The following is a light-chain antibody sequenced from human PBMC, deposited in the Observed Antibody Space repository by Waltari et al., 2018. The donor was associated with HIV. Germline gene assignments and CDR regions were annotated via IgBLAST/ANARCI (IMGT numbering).Light chain of an antibody. J-gene: IGLJ1*01. CDR1: SSDAGGYNY. Sequence: QSALTQPRSVSGSPGQPVTIYSTGTSSDAGGYNYVYWYQQHPCKAPKLMIYDVNKRPSGVPDRFAGSKSGNTASLTISGLQTEDEADYYCYSYAGSYTSVFGTGTTVTVL. V-gene: IGLV2-11*01. CDR2: DVN. CDR3: YSYAGSYTSV.